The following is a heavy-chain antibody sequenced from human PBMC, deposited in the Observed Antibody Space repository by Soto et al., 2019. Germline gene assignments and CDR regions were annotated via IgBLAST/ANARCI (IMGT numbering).Heavy chain of an antibody. D-gene: IGHD6-13*01. J-gene: IGHJ6*02. Sequence: ASVKVSCKASGYTFTGYYMHWVRQAPGQGLEWMGWINPNSGGTNYAQKFQGRVTMTRDTSISTAYMELSRLRSDDTAVYYCARLQGYSSSWPDYYYYGMDVWGQGTTVTVSS. V-gene: IGHV1-2*02. CDR3: ARLQGYSSSWPDYYYYGMDV. CDR2: INPNSGGT. CDR1: GYTFTGYY.